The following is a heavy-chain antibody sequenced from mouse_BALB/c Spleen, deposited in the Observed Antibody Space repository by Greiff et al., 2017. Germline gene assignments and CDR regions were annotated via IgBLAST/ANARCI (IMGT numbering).Heavy chain of an antibody. J-gene: IGHJ1*01. Sequence: EVKLMESGGGLVKLGGSLKLSCAASGFTFSSYYMSWVRQTPEKRLELVAAINSNGGSTYYPDTVKGRFTISRDNAKNTLYLQMSSLKSEDTALYYCARQEVPYWYFDVWGAGTTVTVSS. CDR1: GFTFSSYY. CDR3: ARQEVPYWYFDV. CDR2: INSNGGST. V-gene: IGHV5-6-2*01.